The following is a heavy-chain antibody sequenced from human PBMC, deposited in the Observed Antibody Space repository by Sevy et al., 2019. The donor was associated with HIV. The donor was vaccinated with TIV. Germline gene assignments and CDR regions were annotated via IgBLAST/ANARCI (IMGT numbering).Heavy chain of an antibody. CDR1: GDSVTSSPHY. J-gene: IGHJ5*02. Sequence: SETLSLTCIVSGDSVTSSPHYWTWIRQPPGKGLEWIAYIYYTGNTNYNPSLRDRVTISVDISKNQFSLKLSSVTAADTAVYYCARVVGESCSGGTCSGWFDPWGQGTQVTVSP. D-gene: IGHD2-15*01. V-gene: IGHV4-61*01. CDR3: ARVVGESCSGGTCSGWFDP. CDR2: IYYTGNT.